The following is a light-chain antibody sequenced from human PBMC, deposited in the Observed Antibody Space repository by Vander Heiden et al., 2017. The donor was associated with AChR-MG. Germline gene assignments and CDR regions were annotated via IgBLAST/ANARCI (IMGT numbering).Light chain of an antibody. CDR3: QDDNKRGT. J-gene: IGKJ1*01. CDR2: GAS. V-gene: IGKV3-15*01. Sequence: IPPSPPTLSVSPGERATLSCRASQSVSSNLAWYQQKPGQAPRLLIYGASTRAAGIQARFSGSGCGKEFTLTSSGLQSEDFAVYYCQDDNKRGTFGQGTKVEIK. CDR1: QSVSSN.